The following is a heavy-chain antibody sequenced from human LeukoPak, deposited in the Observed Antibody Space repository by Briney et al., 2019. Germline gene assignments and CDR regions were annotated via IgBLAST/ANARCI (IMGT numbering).Heavy chain of an antibody. V-gene: IGHV1-2*02. CDR3: ARVPENYYDSSGYDY. J-gene: IGHJ4*02. Sequence: ASVKVSLKCSVYTFTLYYMHLGRHPPAPGLEGMGWIDPNSGGTNDAQEFQGRVTITRDTSITTAYMELSRLRSEDTAVYYCARVPENYYDSSGYDYWGQGTLVTVSS. CDR1: VYTFTLYY. D-gene: IGHD3-22*01. CDR2: IDPNSGGT.